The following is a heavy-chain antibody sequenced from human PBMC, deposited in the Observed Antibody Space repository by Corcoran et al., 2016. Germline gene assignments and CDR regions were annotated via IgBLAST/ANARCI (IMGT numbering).Heavy chain of an antibody. Sequence: QVQLVQSGAEVKKPGSSVKVSCKASGGTFSSYAISWVRQAPGQGLEWMGGIIPIFGTANYAQKFQGRVTITADKSTSTAYMELSSLRSEDTAVYYCARIGIFGVVIPRRAYYGMDVWGQGTTVTVSS. D-gene: IGHD3-3*01. V-gene: IGHV1-69*06. J-gene: IGHJ6*02. CDR2: IIPIFGTA. CDR1: GGTFSSYA. CDR3: ARIGIFGVVIPRRAYYGMDV.